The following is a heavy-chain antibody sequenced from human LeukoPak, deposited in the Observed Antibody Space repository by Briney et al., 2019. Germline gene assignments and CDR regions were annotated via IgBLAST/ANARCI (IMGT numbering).Heavy chain of an antibody. D-gene: IGHD1-26*01. V-gene: IGHV4-59*04. Sequence: SETLSLTCTVSGGSISSYYWNWVRQPPGKGLEWIGSIRYSGSTYYNPSLKSRVTMSVDTSKNQFSLKLSSVTAADTAVYYCAKSGSYYRSFDYWGQGTLVTVSS. CDR2: IRYSGST. CDR1: GGSISSYY. J-gene: IGHJ4*02. CDR3: AKSGSYYRSFDY.